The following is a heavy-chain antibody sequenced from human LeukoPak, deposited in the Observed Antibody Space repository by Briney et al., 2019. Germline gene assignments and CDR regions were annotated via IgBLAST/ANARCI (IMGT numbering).Heavy chain of an antibody. D-gene: IGHD3-10*02. CDR2: IYYGGST. Sequence: PSETLSLTCTVSGGSISSSTYYWGWTRQPPRKGMEWIGSIYYGGSTYYNPSLKSRVTLSLDPSKNQFYLKLSSVTAADTAVFYCARHVRSMDVWGQGTTVTVSS. CDR1: GGSISSSTYY. V-gene: IGHV4-39*01. J-gene: IGHJ6*02. CDR3: ARHVRSMDV.